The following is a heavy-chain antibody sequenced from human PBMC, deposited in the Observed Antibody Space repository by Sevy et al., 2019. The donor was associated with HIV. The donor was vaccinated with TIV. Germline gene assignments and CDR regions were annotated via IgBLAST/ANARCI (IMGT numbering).Heavy chain of an antibody. V-gene: IGHV1-2*04. D-gene: IGHD6-13*01. CDR1: GYTFTGYY. CDR2: INPNSGGT. Sequence: ASVKVSCKASGYTFTGYYMHWVRQAPGQGLEWMGWINPNSGGTNYAQKFQGWVTMTRDTSISTAYMELSRLRSDDTAVYYCARGLLPGIAAAGTENWFDPWGQGALVTVSS. J-gene: IGHJ5*02. CDR3: ARGLLPGIAAAGTENWFDP.